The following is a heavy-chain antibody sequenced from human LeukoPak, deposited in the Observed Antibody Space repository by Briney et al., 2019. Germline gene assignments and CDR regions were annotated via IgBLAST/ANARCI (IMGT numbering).Heavy chain of an antibody. CDR1: GGSFSGYY. V-gene: IGHV4-34*01. CDR3: ARVPLAVAGSDYFDY. CDR2: INHSGST. Sequence: SETLSLTCVVYGGSFSGYYWSWIRQPPGKGLEWIGEINHSGSTNYNPSLKSRVTISVDTSKNQFSLKLSSVTAADTAVYYCARVPLAVAGSDYFDYWGQGTLATVSS. J-gene: IGHJ4*02. D-gene: IGHD6-19*01.